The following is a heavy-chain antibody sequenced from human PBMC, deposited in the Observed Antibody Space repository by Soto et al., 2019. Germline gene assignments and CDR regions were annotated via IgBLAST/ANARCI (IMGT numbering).Heavy chain of an antibody. V-gene: IGHV3-23*01. D-gene: IGHD5-18*01. CDR3: ARRRGSYGYFDY. J-gene: IGHJ4*02. Sequence: GGSLRLSCAASGFTFSSYAMSWVRQAPGKGLEWVSAISGSGGSTYYADSVKGRFTISRDNSKNTLYLQMNSLRAEDTAVYYCARRRGSYGYFDYWGQGTLVTVSS. CDR2: ISGSGGST. CDR1: GFTFSSYA.